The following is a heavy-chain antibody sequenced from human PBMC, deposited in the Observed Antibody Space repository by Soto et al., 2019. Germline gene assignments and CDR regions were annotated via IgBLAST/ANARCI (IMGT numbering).Heavy chain of an antibody. D-gene: IGHD2-8*01. CDR3: ARDSMVVLDECYFQY. V-gene: IGHV1-18*04. Sequence: ASVKVSCKASGYPFTSYGISCVRQAPGQGLEWMGWISAYNGNTKYAQKLPGRVTMTTDTSTSTAYMELRSMRSDDTSVYYCARDSMVVLDECYFQYWDQGTLLTVSS. J-gene: IGHJ4*02. CDR1: GYPFTSYG. CDR2: ISAYNGNT.